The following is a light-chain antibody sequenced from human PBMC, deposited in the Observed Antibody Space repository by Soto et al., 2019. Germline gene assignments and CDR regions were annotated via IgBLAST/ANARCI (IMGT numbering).Light chain of an antibody. Sequence: QPVLTQPPSASGTPGQKITMSCSGGSSNIGRRAVNWYQQFPGAAPKLLIYGNDQRPSGVPGRFSGSKSGTSASLAISGLQSDDEADYYCASWDDNLNGYVFGAGTKVTVL. CDR3: ASWDDNLNGYV. V-gene: IGLV1-44*01. CDR1: SSNIGRRA. J-gene: IGLJ1*01. CDR2: GND.